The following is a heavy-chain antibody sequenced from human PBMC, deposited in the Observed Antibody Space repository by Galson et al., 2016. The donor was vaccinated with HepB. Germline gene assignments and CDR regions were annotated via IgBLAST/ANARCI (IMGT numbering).Heavy chain of an antibody. V-gene: IGHV3-30*18. D-gene: IGHD1-1*01. CDR2: TTSDGSNE. CDR3: GKGGTGIAVPVDL. J-gene: IGHJ5*02. CDR1: GVIFSDHA. Sequence: SLRLSCAISGVIFSDHAMHWVRQAPGRGLEWVAVTTSDGSNEYYVDSVKGRFAISRDNSKNTLYLPMNRLRVEDTAVYYCGKGGTGIAVPVDLWGEGTLVTVSS.